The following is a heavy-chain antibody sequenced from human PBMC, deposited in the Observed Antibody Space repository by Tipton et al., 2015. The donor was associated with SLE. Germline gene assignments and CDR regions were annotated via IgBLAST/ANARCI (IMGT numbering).Heavy chain of an antibody. D-gene: IGHD3-10*01. V-gene: IGHV4-59*01. CDR2: IYYSGST. CDR3: ARGGVLLWFRELSNWFDP. J-gene: IGHJ5*02. Sequence: TLSLTCTVSGGSISSYYWSWIRQPPGKGLEWIGYIYYSGSTNYNPSLKSRVTISVDTSKNQFSLKLSSVTAADTAVYYCARGGVLLWFRELSNWFDPWGQGTLVTVSS. CDR1: GGSISSYY.